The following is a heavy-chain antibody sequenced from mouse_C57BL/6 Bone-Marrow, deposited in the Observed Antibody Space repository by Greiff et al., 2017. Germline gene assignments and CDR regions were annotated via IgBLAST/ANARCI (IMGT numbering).Heavy chain of an antibody. CDR2: IHPHSGST. V-gene: IGHV1-64*01. CDR3: ARIGTTAFYAMDY. D-gene: IGHD1-2*01. CDR1: GYTFTSYW. Sequence: QVQLQQPGAELVKPGASVKLSCKASGYTFTSYWMHWVQQRPGPGLEWIGMIHPHSGSTTYNEKFKSKATLTVAKSSSTAYMQLSSLTSEDSAVYYCARIGTTAFYAMDYRGQGTSVTVSS. J-gene: IGHJ4*01.